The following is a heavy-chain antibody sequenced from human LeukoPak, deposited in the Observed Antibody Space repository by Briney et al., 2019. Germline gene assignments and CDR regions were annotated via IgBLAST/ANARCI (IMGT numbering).Heavy chain of an antibody. V-gene: IGHV3-66*03. Sequence: GGSLRLSCAVSGFRVSDYYMSGVRQAPGKGREWVGLIRDSGEAFYADFARGRFAISRDESENTLYLQTNSLRVEDTAVYFCARDRAANQDWVEFDPWGQGTPVIVSS. D-gene: IGHD3/OR15-3a*01. CDR2: IRDSGEA. CDR1: GFRVSDYY. J-gene: IGHJ5*02. CDR3: ARDRAANQDWVEFDP.